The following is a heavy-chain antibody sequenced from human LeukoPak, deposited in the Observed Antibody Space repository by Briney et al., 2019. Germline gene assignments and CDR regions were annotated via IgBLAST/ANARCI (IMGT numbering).Heavy chain of an antibody. CDR1: GLTFSSYS. D-gene: IGHD5-12*01. CDR3: AREEYSGYDTADAFDF. V-gene: IGHV3-21*01. Sequence: PGGSLRLSCAASGLTFSSYSMNWVRQAPRKGLEWVSSISSSSSYIYYADSVKGRFTISRDNAKNSLYLQMNSLRAEDTAVYYCAREEYSGYDTADAFDFWGQGTMVTVSS. CDR2: ISSSSSYI. J-gene: IGHJ3*01.